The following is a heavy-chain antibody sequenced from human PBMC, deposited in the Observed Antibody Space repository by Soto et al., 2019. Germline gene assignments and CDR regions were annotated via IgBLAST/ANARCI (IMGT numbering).Heavy chain of an antibody. V-gene: IGHV1-18*01. CDR1: GYTFTSYG. D-gene: IGHD3-22*01. CDR2: ISAYNGNT. Sequence: QVQLVQSGAEVKKPGASVKVSCKASGYTFTSYGISWVRQAPGQGLEWMGWISAYNGNTNYAQKLQGRVTMTTDTSTITAYIALRSLRSDDTAVYYCAREAGIVVFSDAFDIWGQGTMVTVSS. CDR3: AREAGIVVFSDAFDI. J-gene: IGHJ3*02.